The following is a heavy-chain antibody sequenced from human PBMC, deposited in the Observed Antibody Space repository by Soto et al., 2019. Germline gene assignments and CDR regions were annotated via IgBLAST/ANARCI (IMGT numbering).Heavy chain of an antibody. Sequence: TLSLTCTVSGGSISSGDYYWSWIRQPPGKGLEWIGYIYYSGSTYYNPSLKSRVTISVDTSKNQFSLKLSSVTAADTAVYYCARETRAYYYNSSGNSNDAFNIWGQGTMVTV. J-gene: IGHJ3*02. CDR2: IYYSGST. V-gene: IGHV4-30-4*01. CDR3: ARETRAYYYNSSGNSNDAFNI. CDR1: GGSISSGDYY. D-gene: IGHD3-22*01.